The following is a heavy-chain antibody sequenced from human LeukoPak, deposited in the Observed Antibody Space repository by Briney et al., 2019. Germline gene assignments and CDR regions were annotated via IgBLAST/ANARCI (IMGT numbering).Heavy chain of an antibody. J-gene: IGHJ4*02. CDR2: VSADGGST. D-gene: IGHD1-7*01. V-gene: IGHV3-43*02. Sequence: PGGSLRLSCGASGFTFHNSAMLWARQAPGRGLEWVSLVSADGGSTYYADSVKGRFTISRDNSKSCLYLQMNRLTTEDTALYYWSPYYWNYLGDHWGQGTLVTVSS. CDR3: SPYYWNYLGDH. CDR1: GFTFHNSA.